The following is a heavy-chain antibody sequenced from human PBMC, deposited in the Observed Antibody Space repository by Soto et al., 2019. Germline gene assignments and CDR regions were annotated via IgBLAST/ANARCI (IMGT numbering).Heavy chain of an antibody. V-gene: IGHV5-51*01. CDR1: GYTFTSYW. CDR2: IYPGDSDT. J-gene: IGHJ6*02. D-gene: IGHD3-9*01. Sequence: PRESLKISCKGSGYTFTSYWIGWVRQMPGKGLEWMGIIYPGDSDTRYSPSFQGQVTISADKSISTAYLQWSSLKASDTAMYYCARGDYDILTGYYKRYYGMAVWGQGTTVTVSS. CDR3: ARGDYDILTGYYKRYYGMAV.